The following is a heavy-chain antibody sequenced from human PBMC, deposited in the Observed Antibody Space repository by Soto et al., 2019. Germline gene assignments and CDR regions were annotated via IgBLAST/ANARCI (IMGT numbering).Heavy chain of an antibody. Sequence: QVQLQESGPGLVKPSETLSLTCTVSGGSISSYYWSWIRQPPGKGLEWIGYISYSGSNNYNPSLKSRVTISVDTSKNQFSLKLSSVTAADTAVYYCARHHDSWGQGTLVTVSS. V-gene: IGHV4-59*08. CDR1: GGSISSYY. CDR2: ISYSGSN. J-gene: IGHJ4*02. CDR3: ARHHDS.